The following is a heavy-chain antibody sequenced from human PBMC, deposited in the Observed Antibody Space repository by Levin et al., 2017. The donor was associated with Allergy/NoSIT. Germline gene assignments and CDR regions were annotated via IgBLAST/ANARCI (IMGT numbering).Heavy chain of an antibody. V-gene: IGHV3-30*18. CDR1: GFTFSSYG. D-gene: IGHD3-10*01. CDR2: ISYDGTNK. CDR3: AKVMVRGHYHYYYMDV. J-gene: IGHJ6*03. Sequence: SCAASGFTFSSYGMHWVRQAPGKGLEWVAVISYDGTNKYYAESVRGRFTVSRDNSKNTLYLQMNSLRPEDTAVYYCAKVMVRGHYHYYYMDVWGKGTTVTVSS.